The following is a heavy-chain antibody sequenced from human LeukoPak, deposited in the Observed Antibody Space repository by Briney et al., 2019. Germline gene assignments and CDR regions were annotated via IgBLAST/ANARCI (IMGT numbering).Heavy chain of an antibody. CDR1: GGSISRYD. J-gene: IGHJ4*02. Sequence: PSVPLSFTSTISGGSISRYDWISILQPPGKELEWIGYIYHSGSTNYNPSLKSRVTISVDTSKNQFSLKLSSVTAADTAVYLCARHSYAYFDYWGQGTLVTVSS. V-gene: IGHV4-59*01. CDR3: ARHSYAYFDY. D-gene: IGHD5-18*01. CDR2: IYHSGST.